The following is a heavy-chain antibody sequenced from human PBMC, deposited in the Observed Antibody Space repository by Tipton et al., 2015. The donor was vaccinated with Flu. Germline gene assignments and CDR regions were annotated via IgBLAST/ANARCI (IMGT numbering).Heavy chain of an antibody. CDR1: GYSISSGYY. CDR2: MFESQTT. CDR3: ARGPAAAGPGGTWSPNLFDP. D-gene: IGHD6-13*01. V-gene: IGHV4-38-2*01. J-gene: IGHJ5*02. Sequence: TLSLTCAVSGYSISSGYYWGWIRQPPGKGLEWIGSMFESQTTYSNPSLKSRVTISLVPSTNQFSLKLNSVTAADTAVYYCARGPAAAGPGGTWSPNLFDPWGQGTLVTVSS.